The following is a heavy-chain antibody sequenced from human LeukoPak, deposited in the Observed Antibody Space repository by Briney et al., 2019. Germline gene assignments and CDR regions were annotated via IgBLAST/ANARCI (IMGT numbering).Heavy chain of an antibody. CDR3: AREVVVVAATYNWFDP. CDR1: GGTFSSYA. V-gene: IGHV1-69*01. J-gene: IGHJ5*02. D-gene: IGHD2-15*01. CDR2: IIPIFGTA. Sequence: SVKVSCKASGGTFSSYAISWVRQAPGQGLEWVGGIIPIFGTANYAQKFQGRVTITADESTSTAYMELSSLRSEDTAVYYCAREVVVVAATYNWFDPWGQGTLVTVSS.